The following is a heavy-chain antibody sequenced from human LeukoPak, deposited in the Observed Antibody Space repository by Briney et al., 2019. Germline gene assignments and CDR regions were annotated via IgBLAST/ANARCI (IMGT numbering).Heavy chain of an antibody. CDR1: GFTFSSYA. V-gene: IGHV3-30*04. CDR2: MSFDGSNK. D-gene: IGHD5-18*01. J-gene: IGHJ4*02. CDR3: ANDLGWIQLNLG. Sequence: GRSLRLSCAVSGFTFSSYAMRWVRQAPGRGLEWVAVMSFDGSNKYYADSVKSRFTISRDNSKNTLYLQMNSLRAEDTAVYYCANDLGWIQLNLGRGQGTLVTVSS.